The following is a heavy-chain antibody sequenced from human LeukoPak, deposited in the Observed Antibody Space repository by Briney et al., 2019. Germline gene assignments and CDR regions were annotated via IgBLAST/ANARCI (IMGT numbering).Heavy chain of an antibody. CDR2: IYYSGST. V-gene: IGHV4-39*07. CDR1: GGSISSGSYY. Sequence: PSETLSLTCTVSGGSISSGSYYWGWIRQPPGKGLEWIGNIYYSGSTYYNPSLKSRVSISVDTSKNQFSLKLSSVTAADTAVYYCARVWGYSSSWYWRRNWFDPWGQGTLVTVSS. J-gene: IGHJ5*02. D-gene: IGHD6-13*01. CDR3: ARVWGYSSSWYWRRNWFDP.